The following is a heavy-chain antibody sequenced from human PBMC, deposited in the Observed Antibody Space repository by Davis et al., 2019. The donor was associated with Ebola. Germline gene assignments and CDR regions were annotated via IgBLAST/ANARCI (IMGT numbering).Heavy chain of an antibody. CDR1: GFTFSSYE. CDR2: ISSSGSTI. CDR3: ARASGSVYSSSWYPRYYYGMDV. Sequence: GESLKISCAASGFTFSSYEMNWVRQAPGKGLEWVSYISSSGSTIYSADSVKGRFTISRDNAKNSLYLQMNSLRAEDTAVYYCARASGSVYSSSWYPRYYYGMDVWGQGTTVTVSS. D-gene: IGHD6-13*01. J-gene: IGHJ6*02. V-gene: IGHV3-48*03.